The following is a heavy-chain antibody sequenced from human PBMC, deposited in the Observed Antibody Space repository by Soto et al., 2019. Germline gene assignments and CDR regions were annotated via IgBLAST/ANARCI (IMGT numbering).Heavy chain of an antibody. Sequence: PVESLKISCKGSGYIFTSYWISWFLQMAVKVLEWMGRIDPSDSYTNYSPSFQGHVTISADKSISTAYLQWSSLKASDTAMYYCARNLAAAGTYYYYGMDVWGQGTTVTVSS. J-gene: IGHJ6*02. CDR2: IDPSDSYT. V-gene: IGHV5-10-1*01. CDR1: GYIFTSYW. D-gene: IGHD6-13*01. CDR3: ARNLAAAGTYYYYGMDV.